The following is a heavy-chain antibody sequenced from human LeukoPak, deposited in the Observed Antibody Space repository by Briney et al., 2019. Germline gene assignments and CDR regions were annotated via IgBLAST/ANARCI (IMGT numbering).Heavy chain of an antibody. V-gene: IGHV3-33*05. Sequence: PGGSLRLSCAASGFASSTYGIHWVRQAPGKGLEWVAAISSDGRNEYFTDSVKGRFTIPRDDSKNTVYLQMNSLRVEDTSLYFCAGDTDYSGQYWFFDLWGRGTLVSVPS. CDR3: AGDTDYSGQYWFFDL. CDR1: GFASSTYG. D-gene: IGHD4-23*01. CDR2: ISSDGRNE. J-gene: IGHJ2*01.